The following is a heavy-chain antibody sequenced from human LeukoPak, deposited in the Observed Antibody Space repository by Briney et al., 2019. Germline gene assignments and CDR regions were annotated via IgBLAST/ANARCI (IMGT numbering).Heavy chain of an antibody. J-gene: IGHJ4*02. CDR2: IWYDGSNK. Sequence: GGSLRLSCSASGFTFSGYAMHWVRQAPGKGLEWVAVIWYDGSNKYYADSVKGRFTISRDNSKNTLYLQMNSLRAEDTAVYYCARDKEGYFDYWGQGTLVTVSS. CDR3: ARDKEGYFDY. CDR1: GFTFSGYA. V-gene: IGHV3-33*08.